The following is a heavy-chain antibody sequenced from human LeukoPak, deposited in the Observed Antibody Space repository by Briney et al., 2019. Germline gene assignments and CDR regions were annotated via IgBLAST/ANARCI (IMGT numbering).Heavy chain of an antibody. CDR3: AGGSSYMDV. CDR2: IDDAGTT. J-gene: IGHJ6*03. V-gene: IGHV4-39*07. CDR1: GGSIRARNYN. D-gene: IGHD3-10*01. Sequence: SETLSLICSVSGGSIRARNYNWGWIRKPPGQGLEWIGNIDDAGTTRYFPSLTSRVTISRDTPNNQFSLKLSSVTAADTAVYYCAGGSSYMDVCGKGTAVTVSS.